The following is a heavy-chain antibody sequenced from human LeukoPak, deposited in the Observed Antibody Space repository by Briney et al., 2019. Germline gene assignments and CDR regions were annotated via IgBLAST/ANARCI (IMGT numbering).Heavy chain of an antibody. Sequence: SVKVSCKASGGTFSSYAISWVRQAPGQGLEWMGRIIPILGIANYAQKFQGRVTITADKSTSTAYMELSSLRSEDTAVYYCAREELGSGTDYWGQGTLVTDSS. J-gene: IGHJ4*02. D-gene: IGHD3-10*02. CDR2: IIPILGIA. CDR1: GGTFSSYA. V-gene: IGHV1-69*04. CDR3: AREELGSGTDY.